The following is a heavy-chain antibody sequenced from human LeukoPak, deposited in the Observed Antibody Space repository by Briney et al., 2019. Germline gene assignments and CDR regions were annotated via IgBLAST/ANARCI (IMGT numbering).Heavy chain of an antibody. D-gene: IGHD4-17*01. J-gene: IGHJ2*01. Sequence: ASVKVSCKASGHTFTSYYMHWVRQAPGQGLEWMGIINPSGGSTSYAQKFQGRVTMTRDTSTSTVYMELSSLRSEDTAVYYCARAVDYGDYVPYFDLWGRGTLVTVSS. V-gene: IGHV1-46*01. CDR3: ARAVDYGDYVPYFDL. CDR1: GHTFTSYY. CDR2: INPSGGST.